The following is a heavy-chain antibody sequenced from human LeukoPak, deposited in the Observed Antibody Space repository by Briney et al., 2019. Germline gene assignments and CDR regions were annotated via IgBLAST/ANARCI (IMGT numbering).Heavy chain of an antibody. D-gene: IGHD6-6*01. CDR2: IHYSGST. J-gene: IGHJ4*02. CDR1: GGSMNRNY. Sequence: PSETLSLTCNVSGGSMNRNYWSWIRQPPGKGLEWIGYIHYSGSTNYNSSLKSRVTITEDTSKNQFSLKLSSVTAADTAFYYCARGRPLVYFDYWGRGALVTVSS. CDR3: ARGRPLVYFDY. V-gene: IGHV4-59*01.